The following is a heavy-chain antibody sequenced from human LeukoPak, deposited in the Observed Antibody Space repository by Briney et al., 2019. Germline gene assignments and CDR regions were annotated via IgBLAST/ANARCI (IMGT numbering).Heavy chain of an antibody. CDR3: ARDPRPSGIAVAGIDWFDP. J-gene: IGHJ5*02. D-gene: IGHD6-19*01. Sequence: GASVKVSCKASGGTFSSYAISWVRQAPGQGLEWMGGIIPIFGTANYAQKFQGRATITADESTSTAYMELSSLRSEDTAVYYCARDPRPSGIAVAGIDWFDPWGQGTLVTVSS. CDR1: GGTFSSYA. CDR2: IIPIFGTA. V-gene: IGHV1-69*13.